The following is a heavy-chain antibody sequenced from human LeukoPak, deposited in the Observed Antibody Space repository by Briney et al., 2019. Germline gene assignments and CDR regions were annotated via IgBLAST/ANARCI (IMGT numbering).Heavy chain of an antibody. V-gene: IGHV3-64*01. J-gene: IGHJ4*02. CDR3: ARPYYDIWSAYVY. Sequence: GGSLRLSCAASGFTFSSYTMHWVRQAPGKGLEYVSATSNGGGSTHYANSVKGRFTISRDNSKNTLYLQMGSLRAEDMAVYYCARPYYDIWSAYVYWGQGTLVTVSS. CDR1: GFTFSSYT. D-gene: IGHD3-3*01. CDR2: TSNGGGST.